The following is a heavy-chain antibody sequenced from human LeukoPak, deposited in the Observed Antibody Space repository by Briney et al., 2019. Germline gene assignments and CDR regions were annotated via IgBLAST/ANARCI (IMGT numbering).Heavy chain of an antibody. CDR3: ARYGAATIARFDY. CDR1: GGSISSYY. Sequence: SETLSLTCTVSGGSISSYYWSWIRQPPGKGLEWIGYIYYSGSTNYNPSLKSRVTISVDTSKNQFPLNLTSVTAADTAVYYCARYGAATIARFDYWGQGTLVTVSS. V-gene: IGHV4-59*08. D-gene: IGHD5-24*01. CDR2: IYYSGST. J-gene: IGHJ4*02.